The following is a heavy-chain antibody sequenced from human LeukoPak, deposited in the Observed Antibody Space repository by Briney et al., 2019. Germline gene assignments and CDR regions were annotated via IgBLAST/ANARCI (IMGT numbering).Heavy chain of an antibody. D-gene: IGHD3-3*01. CDR2: TYYSGST. CDR3: ARGGTKYDFWSGAWWFDP. J-gene: IGHJ5*02. V-gene: IGHV4-59*01. CDR1: GSSISSYY. Sequence: SETLSLTCTVSGSSISSYYWSWIRQPPGKGLEWIGYTYYSGSTNYNPSLKSRVTISVDTSKNQFSLKLSSVTAADTAVYYCARGGTKYDFWSGAWWFDPWGQGTLVTVSS.